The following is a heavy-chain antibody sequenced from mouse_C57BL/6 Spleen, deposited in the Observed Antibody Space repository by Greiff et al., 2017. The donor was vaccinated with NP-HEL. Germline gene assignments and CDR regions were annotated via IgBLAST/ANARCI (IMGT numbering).Heavy chain of an antibody. CDR3: AINSGSSFSNSMDY. J-gene: IGHJ4*01. Sequence: VQLQQPGAELVRPGTSVKLSCKASGYTFTSYWMHWVKQRPGQGLEWIGVLDPSDSYTNYNQKFKGKATLTVDTSSSPAYMQLSNLTSVDSAVYYGAINSGSSFSNSMDYWGQGTSVTVSS. V-gene: IGHV1-59*01. CDR2: LDPSDSYT. CDR1: GYTFTSYW. D-gene: IGHD1-1*01.